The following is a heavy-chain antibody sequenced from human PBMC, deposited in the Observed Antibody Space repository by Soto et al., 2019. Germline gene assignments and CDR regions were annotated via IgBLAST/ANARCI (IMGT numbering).Heavy chain of an antibody. CDR1: GYTFTSYG. V-gene: IGHV1-18*01. D-gene: IGHD1-1*01. CDR3: ARGSNDLDY. J-gene: IGHJ4*02. Sequence: QVQLVQSGAEVKKPGASVKVSCKASGYTFTSYGISWVRQAPGQGLEWMGWISAYNGNTNYAQKLXXRXTRXTDTSTSTAYMELRSVRSDATAVYDCARGSNDLDYWGQGTLVTVSS. CDR2: ISAYNGNT.